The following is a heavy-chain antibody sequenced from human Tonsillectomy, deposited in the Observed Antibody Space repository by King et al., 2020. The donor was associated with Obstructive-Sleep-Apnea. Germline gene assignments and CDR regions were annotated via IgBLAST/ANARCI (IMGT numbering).Heavy chain of an antibody. J-gene: IGHJ5*01. Sequence: VQLVQSGAEVREPGASVKVSCKASGHTFTTYYIHWVRQAPGQGLEWVGIINPSGSSTTFAQSFQGRVSMTRDTSSSTVYLDLNSLRSDDTAVYYCASDSYSSKPGWLESWGQGTLVSASS. D-gene: IGHD6-13*01. CDR3: ASDSYSSKPGWLES. CDR2: INPSGSST. CDR1: GHTFTTYY. V-gene: IGHV1-46*01.